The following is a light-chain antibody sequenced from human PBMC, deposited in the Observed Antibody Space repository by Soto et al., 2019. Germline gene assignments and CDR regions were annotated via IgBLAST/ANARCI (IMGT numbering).Light chain of an antibody. J-gene: IGLJ2*01. CDR2: EVT. V-gene: IGLV2-14*01. Sequence: QSALTQPASMSVSPGQSIAISCTGTSSEVGGYNYVSWYQQHPGKAPKLLIYEVTIRHSGVSDRFSGSKSGNTASLTISGLQAEDEADYYCSSLSASGARLFGGGTKLTVL. CDR1: SSEVGGYNY. CDR3: SSLSASGARL.